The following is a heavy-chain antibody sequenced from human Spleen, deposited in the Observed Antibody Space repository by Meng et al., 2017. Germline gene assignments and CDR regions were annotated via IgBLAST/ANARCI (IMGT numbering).Heavy chain of an antibody. CDR1: GGAISTYF. CDR3: VTQVYYHFDS. J-gene: IGHJ4*02. V-gene: IGHV4-59*01. CDR2: IYSTGST. Sequence: SETLSLTCTVSGGAISTYFWSWIRQPPGKGLDWIGFIYSTGSTNYNPPLGGRVSISVDASKNQFSLKLNSVTAADPAVYSCVTQVYYHFDSWGQGTLVTVSS. D-gene: IGHD3-22*01.